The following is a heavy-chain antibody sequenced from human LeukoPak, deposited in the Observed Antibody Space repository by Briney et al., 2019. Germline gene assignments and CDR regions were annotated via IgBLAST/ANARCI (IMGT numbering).Heavy chain of an antibody. D-gene: IGHD3-10*01. CDR2: IYNSRTT. J-gene: IGHJ5*02. CDR3: ARGRFGEAFAWFDH. V-gene: IGHV4-31*03. Sequence: TLSLTCTVSGGSITNGGYYWSWIRQHPGKGLEWIGYIYNSRTTYYNPSLKSRVTISVDTSKNHFSLKLSSVTAADTAVYYCARGRFGEAFAWFDHWGQGTLVTVSS. CDR1: GGSITNGGYY.